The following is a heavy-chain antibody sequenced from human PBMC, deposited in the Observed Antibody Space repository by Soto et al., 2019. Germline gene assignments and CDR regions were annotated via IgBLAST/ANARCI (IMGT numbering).Heavy chain of an antibody. CDR1: GGTFSSYA. CDR2: IIPIFGTA. D-gene: IGHD4-4*01. V-gene: IGHV1-69*01. Sequence: QVQLVQSGAEVQKPGSSVKVSCKASGGTFSSYAISWVRQAPGQGLEWMGGIIPIFGTANYAQKFQGIVTITADESTSTAYMELSSLRSEDTAVYYCARGFPRGRNYFGSEDYWGQGTLVTVSS. J-gene: IGHJ4*02. CDR3: ARGFPRGRNYFGSEDY.